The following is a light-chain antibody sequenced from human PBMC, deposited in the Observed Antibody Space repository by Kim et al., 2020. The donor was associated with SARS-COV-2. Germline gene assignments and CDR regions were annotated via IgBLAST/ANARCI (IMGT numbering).Light chain of an antibody. J-gene: IGKJ4*01. CDR3: QQYNDWPLLT. V-gene: IGKV3-15*01. Sequence: IVMTQSPATLSVSPGERVTLSCKASQSVKNRLAWYQQRPGQAPRLLIYGASTRATDISARFSGSGSGTEFTLTIRSLQSGDLAVYYCQQYNDWPLLTFGGGTKVDIK. CDR2: GAS. CDR1: QSVKNR.